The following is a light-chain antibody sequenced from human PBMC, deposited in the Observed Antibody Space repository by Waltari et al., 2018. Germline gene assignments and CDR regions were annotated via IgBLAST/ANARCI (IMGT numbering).Light chain of an antibody. J-gene: IGLJ3*02. CDR1: SSDIGTYDY. CDR3: SSYTSSTTWV. Sequence: QSALTQAASVSASPGPSITISCTGTSSDIGTYDYVSWFQQYPGRAPKLLVYDVRNRPLGVSNRSSGSKSGITASLRISGLLAEDEAYYYCSSYTSSTTWVFGGGTKLTVL. V-gene: IGLV2-14*01. CDR2: DVR.